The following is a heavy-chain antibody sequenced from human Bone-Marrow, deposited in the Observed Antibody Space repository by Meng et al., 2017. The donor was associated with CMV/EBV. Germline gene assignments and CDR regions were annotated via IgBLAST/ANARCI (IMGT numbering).Heavy chain of an antibody. V-gene: IGHV1-46*01. D-gene: IGHD3-16*02. CDR3: ARDGYVWGIYRRYDY. CDR2: INPSGGST. J-gene: IGHJ4*02. Sequence: ASVKVSCKASGYTFTSYYMHWVRQAPGQGLEWMGIINPSGGSTSYAQKFQGRVTMTRDTSTSTVYMELSSLRSEDTAVYYCARDGYVWGIYRRYDYWGQGTLVTVSS. CDR1: GYTFTSYY.